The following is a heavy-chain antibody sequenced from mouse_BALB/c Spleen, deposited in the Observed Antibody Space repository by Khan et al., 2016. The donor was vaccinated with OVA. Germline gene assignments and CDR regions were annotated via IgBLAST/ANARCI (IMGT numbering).Heavy chain of an antibody. CDR1: GFTFSSYG. V-gene: IGHV5-17*02. J-gene: IGHJ2*01. CDR3: ATSYFYGYYFDY. D-gene: IGHD1-1*01. Sequence: EVELVESGGDLVQPGGSRKLSCAASGFTFSSYGMHWVRQAPEKGLEWVAYISGDSNTIYYADTVKGRFTISRDNPRNTLFLQMTSLMSEDMAMYYCATSYFYGYYFDYWGRGTTLTVSS. CDR2: ISGDSNTI.